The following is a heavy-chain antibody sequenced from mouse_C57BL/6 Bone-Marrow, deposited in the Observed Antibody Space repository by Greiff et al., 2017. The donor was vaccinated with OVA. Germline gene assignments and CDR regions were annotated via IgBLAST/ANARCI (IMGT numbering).Heavy chain of an antibody. J-gene: IGHJ4*01. CDR3: ARSLFITTVVDAMDY. Sequence: QVQLQQSGPELVKPGASVKISCKASGYTFTDYYINWVKQRPGQGLEWIGWIFPGSGSTYYNEKFKGKATLTVDKSSSTAYMLLSSLTSEDSAVYFCARSLFITTVVDAMDYWGQGTSVTVSS. CDR2: IFPGSGST. D-gene: IGHD1-1*01. V-gene: IGHV1-75*01. CDR1: GYTFTDYY.